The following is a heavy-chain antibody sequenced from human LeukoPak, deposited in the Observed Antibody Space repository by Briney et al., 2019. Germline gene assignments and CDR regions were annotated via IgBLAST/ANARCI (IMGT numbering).Heavy chain of an antibody. CDR1: GFTFSSYS. J-gene: IGHJ3*02. CDR3: ASRVVGAIGVGAFDI. CDR2: ISNGGSYK. Sequence: GGSLRLSCTASGFTFSSYSINWVRQAPGKALEWGTGISNGGSYKYYADSVKGRFTISRDNSRNTLYLQMNSLRPDDTALYYCASRVVGAIGVGAFDIWGQGTMVTVSS. V-gene: IGHV3-30*03. D-gene: IGHD2-15*01.